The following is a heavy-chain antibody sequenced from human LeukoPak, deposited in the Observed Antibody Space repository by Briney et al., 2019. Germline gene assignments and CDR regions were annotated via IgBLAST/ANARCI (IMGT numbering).Heavy chain of an antibody. CDR1: GGSINSYC. V-gene: IGHV4-59*01. CDR2: IYYSGST. CDR3: ARTSRHFYGSGSNLTPWPADMDV. Sequence: NPSETLSLTCTVSGGSINSYCWTWIRQPPGKGLEWIGYIYYSGSTHYNPSLNSRVTISMDTSKNHFSLKLSSVTAADTAIYYCARTSRHFYGSGSNLTPWPADMDVWGQGTKVTVSS. D-gene: IGHD3-10*01. J-gene: IGHJ6*02.